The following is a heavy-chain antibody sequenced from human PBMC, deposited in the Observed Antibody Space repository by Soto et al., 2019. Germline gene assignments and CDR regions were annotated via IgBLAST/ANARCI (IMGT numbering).Heavy chain of an antibody. D-gene: IGHD3-10*01. Sequence: PGGSLRLSCAASGFTFSSYGMHWVRQAPGKGLEWVAVISYDGSNKYYADSVKGRFTISRDNSKNTLYLQMNSLRAEDTAVYYCAKCRPGGLWFGELFSWGQGTLVTVSS. V-gene: IGHV3-30*18. CDR2: ISYDGSNK. CDR1: GFTFSSYG. J-gene: IGHJ4*02. CDR3: AKCRPGGLWFGELFS.